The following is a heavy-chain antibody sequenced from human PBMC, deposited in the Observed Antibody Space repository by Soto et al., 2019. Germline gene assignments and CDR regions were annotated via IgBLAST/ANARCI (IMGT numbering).Heavy chain of an antibody. V-gene: IGHV3-33*01. CDR2: IWYDGSDK. CDR3: ARDRYPNYPPDAFDI. CDR1: GFTLSSNG. J-gene: IGHJ3*02. D-gene: IGHD4-4*01. Sequence: PGGSLRLSCAASGFTLSSNGMHWVRQAPGRGLEWVAFIWYDGSDKYYADSVKGRFTISRDNSKNTLYLQMNSLRAEDTAVYYCARDRYPNYPPDAFDIWGQGTLVTVSS.